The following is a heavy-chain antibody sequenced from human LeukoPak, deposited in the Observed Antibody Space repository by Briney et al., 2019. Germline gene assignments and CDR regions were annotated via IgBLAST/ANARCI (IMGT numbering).Heavy chain of an antibody. D-gene: IGHD1/OR15-1a*01. V-gene: IGHV1-69*05. CDR2: IIPIFGTA. J-gene: IGHJ5*02. CDR3: ARGTRTIGWFDP. CDR1: GGTFSSYA. Sequence: GASVKVSCKASGGTFSSYAISWVRQAPGQGLEWMGGIIPIFGTANHAQKFQGRVTITTDESTSTAYMELSSLRSEDTAVYYCARGTRTIGWFDPWGQGTLVTVSS.